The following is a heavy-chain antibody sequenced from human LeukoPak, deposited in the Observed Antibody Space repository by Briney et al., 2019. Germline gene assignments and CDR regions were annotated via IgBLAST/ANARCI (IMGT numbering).Heavy chain of an antibody. J-gene: IGHJ4*02. D-gene: IGHD6-19*01. CDR1: GFTFDDYA. Sequence: PGGSLRLSGAASGFTFDDYAMHWVRQAPGKGLEWVSGISWNSGSIGYADSVKGRFTISRDNAKNSLYLQMNSLRAEDTALYYCAKDRGSGWYYFDYWGQGTLVTVSS. CDR2: ISWNSGSI. CDR3: AKDRGSGWYYFDY. V-gene: IGHV3-9*01.